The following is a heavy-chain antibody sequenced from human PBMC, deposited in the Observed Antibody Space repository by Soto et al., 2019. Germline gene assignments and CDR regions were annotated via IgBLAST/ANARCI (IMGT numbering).Heavy chain of an antibody. CDR2: IYHSGST. CDR3: ARVPDR. V-gene: IGHV4-30-2*01. J-gene: IGHJ5*02. CDR1: GGSISSGGYS. Sequence: SXTLSLTCAVSGGSISSGGYSWSWIRQPPGKRLEWIGYIYHSGSTYYNPSLKSRVTISVDRSKNQFSLKLSSVTAADTAVYYCARVPDRWGQGTLVTVSS. D-gene: IGHD2-2*01.